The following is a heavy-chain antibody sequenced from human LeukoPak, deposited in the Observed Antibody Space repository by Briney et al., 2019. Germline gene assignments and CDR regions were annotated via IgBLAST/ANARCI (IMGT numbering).Heavy chain of an antibody. D-gene: IGHD6-19*01. CDR3: ARAQYSSGWYSY. CDR2: IYHSGTT. V-gene: IGHV4-59*01. CDR1: GGSISSYY. Sequence: PSGTLSLTCTVSGGSISSYYWSWIRQPPGKGLEYIGYIYHSGTTNYNPSLKSRVTISVDTSKNQFSLKLSSVTAADAAVYYCARAQYSSGWYSYWGQGTLVTVSS. J-gene: IGHJ4*02.